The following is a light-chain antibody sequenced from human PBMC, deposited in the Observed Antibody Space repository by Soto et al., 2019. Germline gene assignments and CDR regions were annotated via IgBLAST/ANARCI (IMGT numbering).Light chain of an antibody. CDR3: QQYNSYSPLT. J-gene: IGKJ4*01. CDR1: QTVNTW. CDR2: DAS. Sequence: DVQMTQSPSTLSASVGDRVTTTCRASQTVNTWLAWYQQKPGKAPKVLIFDASSLKTGVPSRFSGSGSGTEFTLTISCLQPDDFATYYCQQYNSYSPLTFGGGTKV. V-gene: IGKV1-5*01.